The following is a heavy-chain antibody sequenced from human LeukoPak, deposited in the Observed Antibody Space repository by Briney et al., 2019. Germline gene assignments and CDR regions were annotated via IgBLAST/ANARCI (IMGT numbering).Heavy chain of an antibody. CDR3: ARDVSEQLGTDAFDI. Sequence: SETLSLTCTVSGGSISSGDYYWSWIRQPPGKGLEWIGYIYYSGSTYYNPSLKSRVTISVDTSKNQFSLKLSSVTAADTAVYYCARDVSEQLGTDAFDIWGQGTMVTVSS. V-gene: IGHV4-30-4*08. D-gene: IGHD6-6*01. CDR2: IYYSGST. CDR1: GGSISSGDYY. J-gene: IGHJ3*02.